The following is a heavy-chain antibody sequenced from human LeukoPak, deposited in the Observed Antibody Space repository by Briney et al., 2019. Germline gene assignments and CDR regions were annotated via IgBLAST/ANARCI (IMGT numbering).Heavy chain of an antibody. CDR1: GYSFATYW. CDR2: IYPSDSDT. V-gene: IGHV5-51*01. J-gene: IGHJ4*02. Sequence: GESLKISCKGSGYSFATYWIGWVRQMPGKGLEWMGIIYPSDSDTRYSPSFQGQVTISADKSISTAYLQWSGLKASDTAMYYCARRGDGKEFDYWGQGTLVTVSS. D-gene: IGHD5-24*01. CDR3: ARRGDGKEFDY.